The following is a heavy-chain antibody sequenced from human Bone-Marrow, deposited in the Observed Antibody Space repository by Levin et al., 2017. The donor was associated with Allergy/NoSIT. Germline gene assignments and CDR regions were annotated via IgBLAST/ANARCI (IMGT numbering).Heavy chain of an antibody. D-gene: IGHD2/OR15-2a*01. CDR2: ISSGSSYI. CDR1: GLSFSDYS. V-gene: IGHV3-21*01. CDR3: ASPREYCVTTTAWYIAFDL. J-gene: IGHJ3*01. Sequence: SCVGSGLSFSDYSLNWVRQAPGKGLEWVASISSGSSYIFYAESMKGRFTISRDNAKNSLYLQMDSLKVEDAGVYFCASPREYCVTTTAWYIAFDLWGQGTMVTVSS.